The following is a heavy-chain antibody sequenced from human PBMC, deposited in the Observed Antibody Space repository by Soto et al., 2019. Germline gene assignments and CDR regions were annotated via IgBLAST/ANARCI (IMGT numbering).Heavy chain of an antibody. D-gene: IGHD5-12*01. J-gene: IGHJ4*02. Sequence: QVQLVQSGAEVRQPASSVKVSCKTSGGTFSSYAISWVRQSPGQGLEWMGGIVPIVDTSTYAKKFHGRVTITADDSTSTVYMELSSLRSDDTAVYYCVRVVAIPGYPDNWGQGTLVTVSS. CDR1: GGTFSSYA. CDR3: VRVVAIPGYPDN. CDR2: IVPIVDTS. V-gene: IGHV1-69*12.